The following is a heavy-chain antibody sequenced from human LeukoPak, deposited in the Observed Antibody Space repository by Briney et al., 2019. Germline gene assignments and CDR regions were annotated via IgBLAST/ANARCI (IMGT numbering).Heavy chain of an antibody. CDR3: ARRGTISRWSGGMDV. J-gene: IGHJ6*02. CDR1: GGSISTYY. D-gene: IGHD3-16*01. CDR2: IYYSGNT. Sequence: SETLSLTCTVSGGSISTYYWSWIRQPPGKGLEWIGYIYYSGNTNYNPSLKSRVTISVDTSKNQFSLKLSSVTAADTAVYYCARRGTISRWSGGMDVWGQGTTVTVSS. V-gene: IGHV4-59*08.